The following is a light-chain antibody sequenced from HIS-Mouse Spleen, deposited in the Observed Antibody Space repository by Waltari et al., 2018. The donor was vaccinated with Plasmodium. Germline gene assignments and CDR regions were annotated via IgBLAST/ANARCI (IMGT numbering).Light chain of an antibody. CDR1: ISDVGGYNY. V-gene: IGLV2-8*01. J-gene: IGLJ2*01. CDR3: SSYAGSNNLV. Sequence: QSALTQPPSASGSPGQSVTISCTGTISDVGGYNYVSWYQQHPGQPPKLMIYEVSKRPSGVPDRFSGSKSGNTASLTVSGLQAEDEADYYCSSYAGSNNLVFGGGTKLTVL. CDR2: EVS.